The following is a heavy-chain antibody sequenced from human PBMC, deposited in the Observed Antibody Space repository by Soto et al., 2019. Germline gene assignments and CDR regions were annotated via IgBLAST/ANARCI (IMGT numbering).Heavy chain of an antibody. J-gene: IGHJ4*02. CDR3: ARADSSGYLGMYYFDN. D-gene: IGHD3-22*01. Sequence: ASVKVSCKASGYTFTSYAMHWVRQAPGQGLEWMGIINPSDGSTTYAQKFQGRVSMTRDKSTSTLYMELSSLSSEDTALYYCARADSSGYLGMYYFDNWRQGTQVPVSS. CDR2: INPSDGST. V-gene: IGHV1-46*01. CDR1: GYTFTSYA.